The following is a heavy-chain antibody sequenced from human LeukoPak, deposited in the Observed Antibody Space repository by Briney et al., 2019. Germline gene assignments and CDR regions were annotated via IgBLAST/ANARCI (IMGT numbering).Heavy chain of an antibody. D-gene: IGHD3-3*01. CDR1: GGSISSSSYY. V-gene: IGHV4-39*01. J-gene: IGHJ4*02. CDR3: ARRSSITIFGVVIETTFDY. Sequence: SETLSLTCTVSGGSISSSSYYWGWLRQPPGTGLEWIGSIYYSGSTYYSPSLESRVTISVDTSKNQFSLKLSSVTAADTAVYYCARRSSITIFGVVIETTFDYWGQGTLVTVSS. CDR2: IYYSGST.